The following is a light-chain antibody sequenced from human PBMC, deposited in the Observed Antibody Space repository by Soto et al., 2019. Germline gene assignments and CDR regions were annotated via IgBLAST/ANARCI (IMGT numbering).Light chain of an antibody. V-gene: IGKV1-5*03. CDR3: QQFNNYPWT. Sequence: DIQMTQSPSTLSASVGDRVTITCRASQSISSWLAWYQQKPGKAPKLLIYKASSLGSGVPSRFRGSGSGTEFTLTISSLQPDDFATYYCQQFNNYPWTFGQGTRVEVK. CDR2: KAS. CDR1: QSISSW. J-gene: IGKJ1*01.